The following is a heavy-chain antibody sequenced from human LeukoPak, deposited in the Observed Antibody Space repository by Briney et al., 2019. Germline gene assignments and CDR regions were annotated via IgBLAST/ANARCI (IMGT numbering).Heavy chain of an antibody. CDR3: ARAGEPITVIAPALCFDY. CDR2: IYYSGST. V-gene: IGHV4-31*03. CDR1: GGSISSGGYY. Sequence: PSETLSLTCTVSGGSISSGGYYWSWIRQHPGKGLEWIGYIYYSGSTYYNPSLKSRVTISVDTSKNQFSLKLSSVTAADTAVYYCARAGEPITVIAPALCFDYWGQGTLVTVSS. D-gene: IGHD3-22*01. J-gene: IGHJ4*02.